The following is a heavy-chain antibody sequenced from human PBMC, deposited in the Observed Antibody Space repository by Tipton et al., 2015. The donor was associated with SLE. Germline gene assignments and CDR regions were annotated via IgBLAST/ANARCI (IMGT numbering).Heavy chain of an antibody. V-gene: IGHV4-59*11. D-gene: IGHD6-13*01. J-gene: IGHJ5*02. CDR2: IYYSGST. CDR3: ARTYSSSLLGWFDP. Sequence: TLSLTCTVSGGSISSHYWSWIRQPPGKGLEWIGYIYYSGSTNYNPSLKSRVTISVDTSKNQFSLKLSSVTAADTAVYYCARTYSSSLLGWFDPWGQGTLVTASS. CDR1: GGSISSHY.